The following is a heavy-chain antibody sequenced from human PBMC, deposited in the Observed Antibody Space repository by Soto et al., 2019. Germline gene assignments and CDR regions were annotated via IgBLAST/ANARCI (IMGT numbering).Heavy chain of an antibody. Sequence: QVQLQESGPGLVKPSQTLSLTCTVSGGSISSGGYYWSWIRQHPGKGLEWIGYIYYSGSTYYNPSLKSRVTISVDTSKNQFSLKLSSVTAADTAVYYCARTNYYDSRGYFNNMSYYGMDVWGQGTTVTVSS. V-gene: IGHV4-31*03. D-gene: IGHD3-22*01. CDR2: IYYSGST. CDR1: GGSISSGGYY. CDR3: ARTNYYDSRGYFNNMSYYGMDV. J-gene: IGHJ6*02.